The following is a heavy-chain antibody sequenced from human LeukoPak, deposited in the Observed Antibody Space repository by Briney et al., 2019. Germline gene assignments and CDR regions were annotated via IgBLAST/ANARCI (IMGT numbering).Heavy chain of an antibody. CDR1: GFSFTNYA. CDR2: IKQDGSEK. Sequence: GGSLRLSCAASGFSFTNYAMNWVRQAPGKGLEWVANIKQDGSEKYYVDSVKGRFTISRDNAKNSLYLQMNSLRAEDTAVYYCARTKIYSSSWYKDYWGQGTLVTVSS. J-gene: IGHJ4*02. CDR3: ARTKIYSSSWYKDY. D-gene: IGHD6-13*01. V-gene: IGHV3-7*01.